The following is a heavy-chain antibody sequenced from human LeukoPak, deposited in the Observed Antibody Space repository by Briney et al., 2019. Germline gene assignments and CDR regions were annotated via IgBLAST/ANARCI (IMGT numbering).Heavy chain of an antibody. CDR1: GGSISSGGYY. V-gene: IGHV4-30-2*01. J-gene: IGHJ4*02. D-gene: IGHD2-2*01. CDR3: ASYCSSSSCLNFSGY. CDR2: IYHSGST. Sequence: PSETLSLTCTVSGGSISSGGYYWSWIRQPPGKGLEWIGYIYHSGSTYYNPSLKSRVTISVDRSKNQFSLKLSSVTAADTAVYYCASYCSSSSCLNFSGYWGQGTLVTVSS.